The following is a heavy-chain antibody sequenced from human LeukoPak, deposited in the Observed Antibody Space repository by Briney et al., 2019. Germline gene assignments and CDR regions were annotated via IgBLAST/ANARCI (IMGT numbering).Heavy chain of an antibody. Sequence: GGSLRLSCAASGFTFSSYEMNWVRQAPGKGLEWVSYISSSGSTIYYADSVKGRFTISRDNAKNSLYLQMNSLRAEDTAVYYCAREDQWLGPRGDYWGQGTLVTVSS. V-gene: IGHV3-48*03. CDR1: GFTFSSYE. D-gene: IGHD6-19*01. CDR2: ISSSGSTI. J-gene: IGHJ4*02. CDR3: AREDQWLGPRGDY.